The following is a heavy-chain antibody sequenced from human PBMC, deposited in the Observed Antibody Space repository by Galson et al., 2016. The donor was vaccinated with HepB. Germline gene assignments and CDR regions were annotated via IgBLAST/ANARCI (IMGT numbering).Heavy chain of an antibody. CDR2: LYPGDPDI. CDR3: ASGPAMVRFQH. J-gene: IGHJ1*01. CDR1: GYTFTDYI. V-gene: IGHV5-51*01. Sequence: QSGAEVKKPGESLKISCRTSGYTFTDYIVGWVRQRPGKGLEWMGILYPGDPDIKYSPSFRGHVTISADTSISTTYLQWSSLTTSDIGIYYCASGPAMVRFQHWGQGTQVTVSA. D-gene: IGHD2-8*01.